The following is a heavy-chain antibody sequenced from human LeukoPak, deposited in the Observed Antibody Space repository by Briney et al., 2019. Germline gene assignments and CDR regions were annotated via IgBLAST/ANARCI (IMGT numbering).Heavy chain of an antibody. CDR2: INHSGST. V-gene: IGHV4-34*01. J-gene: IGHJ6*02. CDR3: ARGDYGDPFYYYYGMDV. D-gene: IGHD4-17*01. CDR1: GGSFSGYY. Sequence: SSETLSLTCAVYGGSFSGYYWSWIRQPPGKGLEWIGEINHSGSTNYNPSLKSRVTISVDTSKNQFSLKLSSVTAADTAVYYCARGDYGDPFYYYYGMDVWGQGTTVTVSS.